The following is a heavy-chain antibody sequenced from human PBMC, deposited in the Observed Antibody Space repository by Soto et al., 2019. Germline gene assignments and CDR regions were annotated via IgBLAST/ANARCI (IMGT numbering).Heavy chain of an antibody. V-gene: IGHV3-30*18. CDR3: AKTRRDLGDSPNDY. CDR1: GFTFRNYG. CDR2: ISFDGNTK. D-gene: IGHD4-17*01. Sequence: QVQLVESGGGVVQPGRSLRLSCEASGFTFRNYGMHWVRQAPGKGLEWVAVISFDGNTKYYADSVKGRFTISRDNSKNTLYLQMNSLRGDDTAVYYCAKTRRDLGDSPNDYWGQGILVTVSS. J-gene: IGHJ4*02.